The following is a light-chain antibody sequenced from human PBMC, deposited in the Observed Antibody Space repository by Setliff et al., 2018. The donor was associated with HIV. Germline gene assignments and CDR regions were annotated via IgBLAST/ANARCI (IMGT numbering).Light chain of an antibody. Sequence: QSALAQPASVSGSPGQSITISCTGTSSDVGGYSLVSWYQQHPGKASKLIIYEVRNRPSGVSNRFSGSKSGNTASLTISGLQAEDEAGYYCSSYAITNTLPFGTGTRSPS. V-gene: IGLV2-14*01. CDR3: SSYAITNTLP. CDR1: SSDVGGYSL. J-gene: IGLJ1*01. CDR2: EVR.